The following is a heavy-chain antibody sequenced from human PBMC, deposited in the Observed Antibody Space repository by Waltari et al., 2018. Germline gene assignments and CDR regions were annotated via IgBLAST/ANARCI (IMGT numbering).Heavy chain of an antibody. D-gene: IGHD6-25*01. CDR2: SRDKANSYIT. V-gene: IGHV3-72*01. J-gene: IGHJ3*02. Sequence: EVQVVQSEGGLVQPGGSLRLLRDATRFTLSDFYMDLVRQAPGKGLEWVGRSRDKANSYITEYAASVEGRFSISRDDSRNSLYLQMNSLKTEDTAMYYCVRAASGLDIWGQGTMVTVSS. CDR3: VRAASGLDI. CDR1: RFTLSDFY.